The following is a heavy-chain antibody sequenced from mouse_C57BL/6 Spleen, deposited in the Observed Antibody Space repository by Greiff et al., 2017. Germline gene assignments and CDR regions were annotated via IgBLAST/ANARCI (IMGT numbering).Heavy chain of an antibody. J-gene: IGHJ3*01. D-gene: IGHD2-4*01. V-gene: IGHV1-42*01. CDR1: GYSFTGYY. Sequence: VQLQQSGPELVKPGASVKISCKASGYSFTGYYMNWVKQSPEKSLEWIGEINPSTGGTTYNQKFKAKDTLTVDKSSSTAYMQLKSLTSEDSAVYYCARGDYDGFAYWGQGTLVTVAA. CDR2: INPSTGGT. CDR3: ARGDYDGFAY.